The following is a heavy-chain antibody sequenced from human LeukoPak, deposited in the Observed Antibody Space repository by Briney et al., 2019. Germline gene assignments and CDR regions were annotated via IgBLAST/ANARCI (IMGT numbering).Heavy chain of an antibody. CDR2: IWPDGSNK. V-gene: IGHV3-33*01. J-gene: IGHJ4*02. CDR3: ARDRRGLRRFDY. CDR1: GFTFSSYG. D-gene: IGHD5-24*01. Sequence: GRSLRFSCAASGFTFSSYGMHWVRQAPGKGLEWVAVIWPDGSNKYYADSVKGRFTISRDNSKNTLYLQMSSLRAEDTAVYYCARDRRGLRRFDYWGQGTLVTVSS.